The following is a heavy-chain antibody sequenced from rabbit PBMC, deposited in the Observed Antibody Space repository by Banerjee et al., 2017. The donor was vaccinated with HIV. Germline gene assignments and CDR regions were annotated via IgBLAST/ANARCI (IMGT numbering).Heavy chain of an antibody. CDR1: GFSFSSNYH. D-gene: IGHD4-2*01. J-gene: IGHJ4*01. V-gene: IGHV1S45*01. CDR3: ARRDAGYGYFEL. CDR2: ININRASA. Sequence: QEQLVESGGGLVQPEGSLTLTCTASGFSFSSNYHMCWVRQAPGKGLEWIGCININRASACYATWAKGRFTISKAPSTMVTLQMTSLTAADTATYFCARRDAGYGYFELWGPGTLVTDS.